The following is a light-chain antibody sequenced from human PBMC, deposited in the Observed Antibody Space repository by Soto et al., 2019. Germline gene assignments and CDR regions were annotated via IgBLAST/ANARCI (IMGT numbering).Light chain of an antibody. J-gene: IGKJ2*01. CDR2: GAS. CDR3: QKNKNWPPLST. V-gene: IGKV3-15*01. CDR1: QSVSSN. Sequence: EIVMTQSPATLSVSPGERATLSCRASQSVSSNLAWYQQKPGQAPRLLIYGASTRATGIPARFSGSGSGTDFTSPIRSLRSKFLAFFSCQKNKNWPPLSTFGRGTKLEIK.